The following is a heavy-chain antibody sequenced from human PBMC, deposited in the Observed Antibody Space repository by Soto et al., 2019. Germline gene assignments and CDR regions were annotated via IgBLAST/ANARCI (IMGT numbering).Heavy chain of an antibody. V-gene: IGHV6-1*01. J-gene: IGHJ6*02. D-gene: IGHD3-10*01. Sequence: SQTLSPSCAISGDSASSNRAAWNWIRQSPSRGLEWLGRTYYKSKWYNDYPISVKGRITINPDTSKNRFSLQLNSVTPEVTALYYCARERGGESTYGSDYCSFPAMDVWGQGTTVTVSS. CDR1: GDSASSNRAA. CDR3: ARERGGESTYGSDYCSFPAMDV. CDR2: TYYKSKWYN.